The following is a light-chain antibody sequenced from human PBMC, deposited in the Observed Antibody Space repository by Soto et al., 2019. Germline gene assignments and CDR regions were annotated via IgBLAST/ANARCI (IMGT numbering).Light chain of an antibody. J-gene: IGKJ1*01. V-gene: IGKV1-39*01. Sequence: DIQMTQSPSSLSASVGDRATITCRASQSISSYLNWYQQKPGKAPKLLIYAASSLQSGVPSRFSGSGSGTDFTLTISSLQPEDFATYYCQQSYSTPPWTVGQGTKVDIK. CDR2: AAS. CDR3: QQSYSTPPWT. CDR1: QSISSY.